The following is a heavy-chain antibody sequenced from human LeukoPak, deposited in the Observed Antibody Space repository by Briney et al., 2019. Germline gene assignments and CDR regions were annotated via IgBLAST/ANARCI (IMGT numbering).Heavy chain of an antibody. J-gene: IGHJ4*02. CDR1: GFTFSSYA. D-gene: IGHD2-15*01. CDR2: INGCDGGT. V-gene: IGHV3-23*01. Sequence: GGSLRLSCAVSGFTFSSYAMSWVREAPGKGLEWVSAINGCDGGTYYADSVKSRFTISRDNSKNKLYLQMNSLRAEETAIYYCAKAPVASCSGAFCYPFDCWGQGNLVTVSS. CDR3: AKAPVASCSGAFCYPFDC.